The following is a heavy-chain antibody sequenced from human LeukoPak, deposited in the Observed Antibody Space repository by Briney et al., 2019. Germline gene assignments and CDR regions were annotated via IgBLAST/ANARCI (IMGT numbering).Heavy chain of an antibody. CDR2: ITPILGIA. J-gene: IGHJ4*02. CDR1: GGTFSSYA. Sequence: SVKVSCTASGGTFSSYAISWVRQAPGQGLEWMGRITPILGIANYAQKFQGRVTITADKSTSTAYMELSSLRSEDTAVYYCARVEDYGSGSYEDYWGQGTLVTVSS. CDR3: ARVEDYGSGSYEDY. D-gene: IGHD3-10*01. V-gene: IGHV1-69*04.